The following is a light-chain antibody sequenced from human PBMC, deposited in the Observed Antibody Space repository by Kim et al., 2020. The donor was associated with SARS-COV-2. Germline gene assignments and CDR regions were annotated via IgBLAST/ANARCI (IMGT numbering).Light chain of an antibody. CDR3: QQYGSSQYT. CDR1: QSGSNNY. V-gene: IGKV3-20*01. J-gene: IGKJ2*01. CDR2: GVS. Sequence: FSQDERATPACRASQSGSNNYLAWYQQKLGQAPRLLIYGVSTRATGIPDRFSGSGYGTDFTLTISRLEPEDFAVYYCQQYGSSQYTFGQGTKLEI.